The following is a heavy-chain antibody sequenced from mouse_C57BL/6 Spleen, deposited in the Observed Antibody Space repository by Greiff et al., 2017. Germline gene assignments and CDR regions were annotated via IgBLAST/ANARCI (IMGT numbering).Heavy chain of an antibody. Sequence: VKLMESGAELVGPGASVTLSCKASGYTFTDYEMHWVKQTPVHGLEWIGAIDPETGGTAYNQKLKGKAILTADKSSSTAYMELRSLASEESAVYYCTRRGRRDWYFDVRGTGTTVTVSS. CDR1: GYTFTDYE. CDR2: IDPETGGT. D-gene: IGHD1-1*01. CDR3: TRRGRRDWYFDV. V-gene: IGHV1-15*01. J-gene: IGHJ1*03.